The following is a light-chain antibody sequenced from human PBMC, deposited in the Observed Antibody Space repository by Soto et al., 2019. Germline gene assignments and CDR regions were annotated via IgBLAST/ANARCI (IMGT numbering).Light chain of an antibody. CDR2: RNN. V-gene: IGLV1-47*01. CDR3: AAWDDSLSGPVV. CDR1: SSNIGSNY. J-gene: IGLJ2*01. Sequence: QSVLTQPPSASGTPGQRVTISCSGSSSNIGSNYVYWYQQLPGTAPKLLIYRNNQRPSGVPDRFSGSKSGTSASLAISGLRSEDEADYYGAAWDDSLSGPVVFGGGTKLTV.